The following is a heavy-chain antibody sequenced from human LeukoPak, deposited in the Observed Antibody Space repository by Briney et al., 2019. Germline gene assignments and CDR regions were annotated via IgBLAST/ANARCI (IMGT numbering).Heavy chain of an antibody. J-gene: IGHJ4*02. CDR1: GGSISSYY. D-gene: IGHD6-19*01. CDR3: ARVGSGWYHYFDY. CDR2: IYYSGST. V-gene: IGHV4-59*01. Sequence: SETLSLTCTVSGGSISSYYWSWIWQPPGKGLEWIGYIYYSGSTNYNPSLKSRVTISVDTSKNQFSLKLSSVTAADTAVYYCARVGSGWYHYFDYWGQGTLVTVSS.